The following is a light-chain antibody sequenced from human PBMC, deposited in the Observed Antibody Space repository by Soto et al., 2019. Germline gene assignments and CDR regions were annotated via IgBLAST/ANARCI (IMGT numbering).Light chain of an antibody. CDR3: AAWDDSLSGYV. CDR1: DIESKS. CDR2: DDN. V-gene: IGLV3-21*02. J-gene: IGLJ1*01. Sequence: SYELTQPPSMSVAPGQTARITCGGYDIESKSVHWYQQKPGQAPVLVVYDDNDRPSGIPERFSGSNSGTSATLAISGVRSEDEADYYCAAWDDSLSGYVFGTGTKVTVL.